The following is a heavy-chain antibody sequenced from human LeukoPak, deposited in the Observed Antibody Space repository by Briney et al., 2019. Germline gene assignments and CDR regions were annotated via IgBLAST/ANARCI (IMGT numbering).Heavy chain of an antibody. J-gene: IGHJ3*02. CDR2: IYYSGST. V-gene: IGHV4-59*01. CDR1: GASITSYY. CDR3: ARGGGNSGHDAFDI. D-gene: IGHD4-23*01. Sequence: PSETLSLTCAVSGASITSYYWNWIRQPPGKGLEWIGYIYYSGSTNYNPSLKSRVTISVDTSKNQFSLKLSSVTAADTAVYYCARGGGNSGHDAFDIWGQGTMVTVSS.